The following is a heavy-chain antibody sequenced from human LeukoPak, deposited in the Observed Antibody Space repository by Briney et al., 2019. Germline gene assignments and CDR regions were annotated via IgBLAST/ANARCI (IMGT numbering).Heavy chain of an antibody. CDR2: FRSKAYGGTT. V-gene: IGHV3-49*04. CDR1: GFTFGDYA. CDR3: TRESSSWYSYYYYYMDV. Sequence: PGGSLRLSCTVSGFTFGDYAMSWVRQAPGKGLEWVGFFRSKAYGGTTEYAASVKGRFTISRDDSKSIAYLQMNSLKTEDTAVYYCTRESSSWYSYYYYYMDVWGKGTTVTISS. D-gene: IGHD6-13*01. J-gene: IGHJ6*03.